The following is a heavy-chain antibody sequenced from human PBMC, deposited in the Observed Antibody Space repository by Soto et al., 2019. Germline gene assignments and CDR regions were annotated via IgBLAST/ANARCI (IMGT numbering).Heavy chain of an antibody. CDR3: AAHSSGSDYDYYGMDV. D-gene: IGHD6-19*01. Sequence: EVQLLESGGGLVQPGGSLRLSGAASGFTVSSYAMSWVRHAPGKGLEWVSAIIGIGGSTYYADSVKGRFTISRDNSKNTLYLQMNSLRAEDTAVYYCAAHSSGSDYDYYGMDVWGQGTTVTVSS. V-gene: IGHV3-23*01. CDR1: GFTVSSYA. CDR2: IIGIGGST. J-gene: IGHJ6*02.